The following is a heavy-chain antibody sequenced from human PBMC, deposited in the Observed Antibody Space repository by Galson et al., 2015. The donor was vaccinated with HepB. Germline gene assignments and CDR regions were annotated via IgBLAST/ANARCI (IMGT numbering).Heavy chain of an antibody. CDR3: AKVLGSGSPFDY. CDR1: GFTFSSYG. J-gene: IGHJ4*02. D-gene: IGHD3-10*01. Sequence: SLRLSCAASGFTFSSYGMHWVRQAPGKGLEWVAVISYDGSNKYYADSVKGRFTISRDNSKNTLYLQMNSLRAEDTAVYYCAKVLGSGSPFDYWGQGTLVTVSS. V-gene: IGHV3-30*18. CDR2: ISYDGSNK.